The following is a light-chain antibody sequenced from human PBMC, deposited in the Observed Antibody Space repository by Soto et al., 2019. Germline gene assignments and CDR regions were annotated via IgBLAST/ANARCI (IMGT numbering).Light chain of an antibody. CDR3: QQSYRTPT. CDR2: GAS. CDR1: QGIRND. Sequence: DIQMTQSPSSLSSSVGDRITITFPASQGIRNDLGWYQQKPGKAPKRLIYGASTLQSGVPSRFSGSGSGTDYTLTISSLQPEDFATYYCQQSYRTPTFGQGTRLEIK. V-gene: IGKV1-39*01. J-gene: IGKJ5*01.